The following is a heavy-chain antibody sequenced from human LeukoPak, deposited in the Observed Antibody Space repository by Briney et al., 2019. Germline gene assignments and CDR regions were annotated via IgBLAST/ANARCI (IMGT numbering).Heavy chain of an antibody. D-gene: IGHD2-15*01. CDR2: ISLGNSTM. J-gene: IGHJ4*02. CDR1: GFTFSSFT. Sequence: GGSLRLSCAASGFTFSSFTMNWARQVPGKGLEWISYISLGNSTMFYADSVKGRFTISRDNAKNSLYLQMNSLRDDDAAVYYCARVGNGRSWDYWGQGTLVSVSS. CDR3: ARVGNGRSWDY. V-gene: IGHV3-48*02.